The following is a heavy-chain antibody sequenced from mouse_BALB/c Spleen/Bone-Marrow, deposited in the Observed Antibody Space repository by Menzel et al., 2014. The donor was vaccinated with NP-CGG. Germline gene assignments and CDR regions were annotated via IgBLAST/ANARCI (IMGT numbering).Heavy chain of an antibody. CDR1: GFDFSRYW. Sequence: VKLEVSGGGLVQPGGSLKLSCAASGFDFSRYWMSWVRQAPGKGLEWIGEINPDSTTINYTPSLKNKFIISRDNAKNTLYLQMSKVRSEDTALYYCARLGYYGVMVYWGQGTSVTVSS. D-gene: IGHD1-1*01. CDR2: INPDSTTI. J-gene: IGHJ4*01. V-gene: IGHV4-1*02. CDR3: ARLGYYGVMVY.